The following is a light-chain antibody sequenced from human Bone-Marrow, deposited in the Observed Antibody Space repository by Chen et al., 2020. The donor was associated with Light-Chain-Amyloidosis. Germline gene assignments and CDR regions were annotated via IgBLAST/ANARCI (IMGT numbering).Light chain of an antibody. Sequence: QSGLAQPPSASGTPGQRVTISCSGSSSNIGRNTVNWYQQLPGTGPNLLIYRVDQRPSGVPDRLSGSKSGTSASLAISGLQSEDEADYYCSAWDASLNGPVFGGGTKLTVL. V-gene: IGLV1-44*01. J-gene: IGLJ3*02. CDR1: SSNIGRNT. CDR3: SAWDASLNGPV. CDR2: RVD.